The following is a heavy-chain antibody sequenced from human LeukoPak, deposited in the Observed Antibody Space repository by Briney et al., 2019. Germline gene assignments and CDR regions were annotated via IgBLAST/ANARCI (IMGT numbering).Heavy chain of an antibody. V-gene: IGHV3-23*01. D-gene: IGHD2-15*01. CDR3: AKVRRGIVVVVAATFDY. Sequence: PGGSLRLSCAASGFTFSSYGMSWVRQAPGKGLERVSAISGSGGSTYYADSVKGRFTISRDNSKNTLYLQMNSLRAEDTAVYYCAKVRRGIVVVVAATFDYWGQGTLVTVSS. CDR1: GFTFSSYG. J-gene: IGHJ4*02. CDR2: ISGSGGST.